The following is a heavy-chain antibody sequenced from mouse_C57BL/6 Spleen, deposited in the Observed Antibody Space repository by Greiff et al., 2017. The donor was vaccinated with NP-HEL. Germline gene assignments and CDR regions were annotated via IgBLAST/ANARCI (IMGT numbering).Heavy chain of an antibody. CDR3: ARDNYGSSYGGWFAY. J-gene: IGHJ3*01. CDR2: ISDGGSYT. Sequence: EVKLVDSGGGLVKPGGSLKLSCAASGFTFSSYAMSWVRQTPEKRLEWVATISDGGSYTYYPDNVKGRFTISRDNAKNNLYLQMSHLKSEDTAMYYCARDNYGSSYGGWFAYWGQGTLVTVSA. D-gene: IGHD1-1*01. CDR1: GFTFSSYA. V-gene: IGHV5-4*03.